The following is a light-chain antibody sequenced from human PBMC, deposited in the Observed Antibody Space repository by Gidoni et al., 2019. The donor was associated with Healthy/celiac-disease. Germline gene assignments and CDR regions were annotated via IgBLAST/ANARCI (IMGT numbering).Light chain of an antibody. CDR3: SSYTSSSPYV. CDR2: EVS. V-gene: IGLV2-14*01. J-gene: IGLJ1*01. Sequence: QSALTQPASVSGSPGQSITISCTGTGSDVGGYKFVSWYQQHPGKAPKLMIYEVSNRPSGVSNRFSGSKSGNTASLTISGLQAEDEADYYCSSYTSSSPYVFGTGTKLTVL. CDR1: GSDVGGYKF.